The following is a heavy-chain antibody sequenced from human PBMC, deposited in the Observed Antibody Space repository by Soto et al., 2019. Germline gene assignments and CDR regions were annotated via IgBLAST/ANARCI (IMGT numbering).Heavy chain of an antibody. CDR3: AVATIQHYYYGMDV. J-gene: IGHJ6*02. CDR1: GFTFSSYA. CDR2: ISYDGSNK. Sequence: GGSLRLSCAASGFTFSSYAMHWVRQAPGQGLERVAVISYDGSNKYYADSVKGRFTISRDNSKNTLYLQMNSLRAEDTAVYYCAVATIQHYYYGMDVWGQGTTVT. V-gene: IGHV3-30-3*01. D-gene: IGHD5-12*01.